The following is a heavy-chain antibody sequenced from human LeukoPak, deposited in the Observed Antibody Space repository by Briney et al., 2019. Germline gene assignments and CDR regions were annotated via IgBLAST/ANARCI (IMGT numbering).Heavy chain of an antibody. CDR1: GFTFSSYA. D-gene: IGHD3-16*02. CDR2: ISGSGGST. J-gene: IGHJ4*02. CDR3: ATGDYDYIWGSYRSGLDY. Sequence: PGGSLRLSCAASGFTFSSYAMSWVRQAPGKGLEWVSAISGSGGSTYYADSVKGRFTISRDNSKNTLYLQMNSLRAEDTAVYYCATGDYDYIWGSYRSGLDYWDQGTLVTVSS. V-gene: IGHV3-23*01.